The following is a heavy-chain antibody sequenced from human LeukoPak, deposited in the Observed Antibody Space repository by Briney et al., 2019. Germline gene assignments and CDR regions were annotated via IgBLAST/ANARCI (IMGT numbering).Heavy chain of an antibody. J-gene: IGHJ4*02. D-gene: IGHD2-2*01. V-gene: IGHV4-31*03. Sequence: SETLSLTCTVSGGSISSGGYHWSWIRQHPGKGLEWIGYIYYSGSTYYNPSLKSRVTISVDTSKNQFSLKLSSVTAADTAVYYCARAGGVVVPAALTFDYWGQGTLVTVSS. CDR1: GGSISSGGYH. CDR3: ARAGGVVVPAALTFDY. CDR2: IYYSGST.